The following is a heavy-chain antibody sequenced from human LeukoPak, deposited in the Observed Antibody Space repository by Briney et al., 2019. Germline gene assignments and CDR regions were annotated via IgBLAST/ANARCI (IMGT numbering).Heavy chain of an antibody. V-gene: IGHV1-2*02. D-gene: IGHD1-26*01. Sequence: ASVKVSCKASGYTFTGYYMHWVRQAPGQGLEWMGWINPNSGGTNYAQKFQGRVTMTRDTSISTAYMELSRLRSDDTAVYYCARGKPQRVQGATIHADLDYWGQGTLVTVSS. CDR1: GYTFTGYY. CDR2: INPNSGGT. CDR3: ARGKPQRVQGATIHADLDY. J-gene: IGHJ4*02.